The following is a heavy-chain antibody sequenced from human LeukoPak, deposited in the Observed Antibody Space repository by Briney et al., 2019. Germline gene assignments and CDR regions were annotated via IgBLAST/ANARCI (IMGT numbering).Heavy chain of an antibody. CDR2: ISYDGGTQ. CDR3: ARAILVVITEIDY. J-gene: IGHJ4*02. V-gene: IGHV3-30-3*01. CDR1: GFSFSAFA. Sequence: GRSLRLSCAVSGFSFSAFAMYWVRQAPGKGLEWVAVISYDGGTQFYADSVKGRFTISRDNSKNTLYLQMNTLRPEDTAVYYCARAILVVITEIDYWGQGTLVTVSS. D-gene: IGHD3-22*01.